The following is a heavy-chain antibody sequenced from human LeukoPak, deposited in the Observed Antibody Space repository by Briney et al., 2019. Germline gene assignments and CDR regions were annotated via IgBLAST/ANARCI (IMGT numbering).Heavy chain of an antibody. V-gene: IGHV3-66*01. CDR2: IYSGGST. CDR3: ASRYDYDRYDAFDI. Sequence: GGSLRLSCAASGFTVSTNYMNWVRQAPGKGLEWVSVIYSGGSTYYADSVKGRFTISRDNSQSTLYLQMNSLRAEDTAVYYCASRYDYDRYDAFDIWGQGTMVTVSS. J-gene: IGHJ3*02. CDR1: GFTVSTNY. D-gene: IGHD4-17*01.